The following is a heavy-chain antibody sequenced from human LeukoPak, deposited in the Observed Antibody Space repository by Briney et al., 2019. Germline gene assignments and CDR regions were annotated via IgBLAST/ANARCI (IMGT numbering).Heavy chain of an antibody. CDR1: GGSISSYY. V-gene: IGHV4-59*08. J-gene: IGHJ4*02. CDR2: IYYRGST. Sequence: SETLSLTCTVSGGSISSYYWSWIRQPPGKGLEWIWYIYYRGSTNYNASLKSRVTISVDTSKNQFSLKLRSVTAADTAVYYCARWVAASSIDYWGQGTLVTVSS. D-gene: IGHD6-13*01. CDR3: ARWVAASSIDY.